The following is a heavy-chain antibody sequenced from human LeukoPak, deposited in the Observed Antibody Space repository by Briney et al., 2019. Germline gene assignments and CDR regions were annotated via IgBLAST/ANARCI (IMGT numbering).Heavy chain of an antibody. CDR3: AKDSGLIGDSYFDY. CDR2: ISWDGGST. D-gene: IGHD3-22*01. CDR1: GFTFDDYA. J-gene: IGHJ4*02. Sequence: GGSLRLSCAASGFTFDDYAMHWVRQAPGKGLEWVSLISWDGGSTYYADSVKGRFTISRDNSKNSLYLQMNSLRAEDTAWYYCAKDSGLIGDSYFDYWGQGTLVTVSS. V-gene: IGHV3-43D*03.